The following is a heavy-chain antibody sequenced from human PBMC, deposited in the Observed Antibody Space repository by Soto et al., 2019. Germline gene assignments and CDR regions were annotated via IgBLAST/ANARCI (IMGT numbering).Heavy chain of an antibody. J-gene: IGHJ3*01. V-gene: IGHV3-23*04. CDR1: KFTFSAYA. D-gene: IGHD4-17*01. CDR2: ISGSGGGT. Sequence: EVQVVESGGGLVQPGGSLRLSCATSKFTFSAYAMTWVRQAPGEGLEWVSSISGSGGGTSYADSVKGRFSISRDNSKNTLYLRMNSLRVEDMAVYYCTRDPNGDHIGAFDFWGQGIVVTVSS. CDR3: TRDPNGDHIGAFDF.